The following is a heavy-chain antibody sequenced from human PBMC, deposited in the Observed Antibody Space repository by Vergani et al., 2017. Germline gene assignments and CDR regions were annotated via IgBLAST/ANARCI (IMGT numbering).Heavy chain of an antibody. CDR3: ASDREGYRKYQLLYRWFDP. D-gene: IGHD2-2*02. V-gene: IGHV3-74*02. Sequence: EVHLLESGGGLVQSGGSLRLFCAASGFTFSSYWTHWVRQAPGKGLVWVSRINSEGSSTSYADSVKGRFTISRDNAKNTLYLQMNSLRAEDTAVYYCASDREGYRKYQLLYRWFDPCGQATLVTVSS. CDR1: GFTFSSYW. CDR2: INSEGSST. J-gene: IGHJ5*02.